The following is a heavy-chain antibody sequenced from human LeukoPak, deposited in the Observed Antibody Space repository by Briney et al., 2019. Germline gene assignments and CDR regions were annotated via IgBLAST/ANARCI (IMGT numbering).Heavy chain of an antibody. V-gene: IGHV3-33*01. J-gene: IGHJ6*02. D-gene: IGHD5-24*01. CDR2: IWYDGSNK. CDR1: GFTFSTYG. Sequence: PGGFLRLSCAASGFTFSTYGMHWVRQAPGKGLEWVAVIWYDGSNKYYADSVKGRFTISRDNSKNTLSLQMNSLRAEDTAVYYCARDGYSYHYYGMDVWGQGTTVTVSS. CDR3: ARDGYSYHYYGMDV.